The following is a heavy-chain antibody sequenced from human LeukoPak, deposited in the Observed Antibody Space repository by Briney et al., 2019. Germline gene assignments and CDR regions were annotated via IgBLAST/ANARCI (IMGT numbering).Heavy chain of an antibody. J-gene: IGHJ4*02. CDR2: ISGSGGST. CDR1: GFTFSSYA. V-gene: IGHV3-23*01. D-gene: IGHD4/OR15-4a*01. CDR3: AIGGAFSTYYFDY. Sequence: GGSLRLSCAASGFTFSSYAMSWFRQAPGKGLEWVSGISGSGGSTFYADSVKGRFTISRDNSKNTLYLQMNSLRAEDTAVYYCAIGGAFSTYYFDYWGQGTLVTVSS.